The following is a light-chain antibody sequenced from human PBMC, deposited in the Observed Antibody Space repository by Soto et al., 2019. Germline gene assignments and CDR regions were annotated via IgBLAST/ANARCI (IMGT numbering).Light chain of an antibody. J-gene: IGLJ1*01. CDR1: SSDVGSYNL. CDR3: CSYAGTKGNV. CDR2: EGS. V-gene: IGLV2-23*01. Sequence: QSVLTQPASVSGSPGQSITISCTGTSSDVGSYNLVSWYQQHPGKAPKLMIYEGSKRPSGVSNRFSGSKSGNTASLTISGLQAEDEADYYCCSYAGTKGNVFGIGTKLT.